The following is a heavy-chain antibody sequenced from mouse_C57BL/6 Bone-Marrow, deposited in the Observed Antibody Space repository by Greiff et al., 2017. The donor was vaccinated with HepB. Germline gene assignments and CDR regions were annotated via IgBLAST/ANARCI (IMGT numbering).Heavy chain of an antibody. V-gene: IGHV3-6*01. Sequence: EVQRVESGPGLVKPSQSLSLTCSVTGYSITSGYYWNWIRQFPGNKLEWMGYISYDGSNNYNPSLKNRISITRDTSKNQFFLKLNSVTTEDTATYYCARGSYYGSSFYAMDYWGQGTSVTVSS. D-gene: IGHD1-1*01. J-gene: IGHJ4*01. CDR1: GYSITSGYY. CDR2: ISYDGSN. CDR3: ARGSYYGSSFYAMDY.